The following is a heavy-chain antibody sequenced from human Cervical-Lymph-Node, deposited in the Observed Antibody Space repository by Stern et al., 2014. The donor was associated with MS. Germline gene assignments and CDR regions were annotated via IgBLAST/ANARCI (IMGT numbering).Heavy chain of an antibody. J-gene: IGHJ4*02. V-gene: IGHV3-73*01. Sequence: VQLVESGGGLVQPGGSLKLSCVASGIIFSGTSMHWVRQASGKGLEWIGRIRSRANGQTTVYTASVKGRFTISRDDSKNTAYLQMNSLKTEDMAVYYCVSDGSGWRNWGQGTLVTVSS. D-gene: IGHD3-10*01. CDR2: IRSRANGQTT. CDR1: GIIFSGTS. CDR3: VSDGSGWRN.